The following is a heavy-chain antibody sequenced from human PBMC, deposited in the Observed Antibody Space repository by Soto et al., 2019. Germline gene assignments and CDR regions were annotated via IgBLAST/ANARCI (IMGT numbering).Heavy chain of an antibody. Sequence: PSETLSLTCTVSGGSISSGDYYWSWIRQPPGKGLEWIGYIYYSGSTYYNPSLKSRVTISVDTSKNQFSLKLSSVTAADTAVYYCAREYYYGSERQYNWFDPWGQGTLVTVS. CDR1: GGSISSGDYY. D-gene: IGHD3-10*01. CDR3: AREYYYGSERQYNWFDP. CDR2: IYYSGST. J-gene: IGHJ5*02. V-gene: IGHV4-30-4*01.